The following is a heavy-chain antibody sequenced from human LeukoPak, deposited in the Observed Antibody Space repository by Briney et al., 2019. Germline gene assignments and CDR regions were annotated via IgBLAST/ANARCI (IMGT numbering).Heavy chain of an antibody. CDR1: GFTFSCYA. CDR3: ATFLAVIAARDSLYFQH. J-gene: IGHJ1*01. Sequence: GSLRLSCAASGFTFSCYAMSWVRQAPGKGLEWVSAISGSGGSTYYADSVKGRFTISRDNSKNTLHLQMNSLRAEDTAVYYCATFLAVIAARDSLYFQHWGQGTLVSVSS. CDR2: ISGSGGST. D-gene: IGHD6-6*01. V-gene: IGHV3-23*01.